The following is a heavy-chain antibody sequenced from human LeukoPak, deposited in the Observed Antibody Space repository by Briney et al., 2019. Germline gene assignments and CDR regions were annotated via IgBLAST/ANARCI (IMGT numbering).Heavy chain of an antibody. CDR3: ARGVNSAIDW. V-gene: IGHV3-7*01. D-gene: IGHD3-10*01. CDR2: INADGRDT. J-gene: IGHJ4*02. CDR1: DFTFSGYW. Sequence: GGSLRLSCAASDFTFSGYWMNWVRQAPGKGLEWVANINADGRDTYYVNSVRGRFTISGDNADNSLYLQMNSLRGDDTAVYFCARGVNSAIDWWGQGTLVTVSS.